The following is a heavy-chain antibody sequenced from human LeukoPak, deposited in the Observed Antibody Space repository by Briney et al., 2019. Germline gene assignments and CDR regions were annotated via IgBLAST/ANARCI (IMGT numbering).Heavy chain of an antibody. D-gene: IGHD3-10*01. J-gene: IGHJ4*02. V-gene: IGHV4-59*01. CDR3: ARGGIRRRDYFDY. CDR2: IYYSGST. CDR1: GGSISSYY. Sequence: PSETLSLTCTASGGSISSYYWSWIRQPPGKGLEWIGYIYYSGSTNYNPSLKSRVTISVDTSKNQFSLKLSSVTAAATAVYYCARGGIRRRDYFDYWGQGTLVTVSS.